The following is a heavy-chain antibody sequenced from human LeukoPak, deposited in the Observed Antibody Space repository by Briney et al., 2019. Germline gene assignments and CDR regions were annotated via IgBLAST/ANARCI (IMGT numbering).Heavy chain of an antibody. J-gene: IGHJ4*02. CDR3: ARVKPGIPVADS. CDR2: IYYSGST. V-gene: IGHV4-39*07. CDR1: GGSISSSSYY. D-gene: IGHD6-19*01. Sequence: PSETLSLTCTVSGGSISSSSYYWGWIRQPPGKGLECIGSIYYSGSTYYNPSLKSRVTISVDTSKNEFSLKLSSVAAADTAVYYCARVKPGIPVADSWGQGTLVTVSS.